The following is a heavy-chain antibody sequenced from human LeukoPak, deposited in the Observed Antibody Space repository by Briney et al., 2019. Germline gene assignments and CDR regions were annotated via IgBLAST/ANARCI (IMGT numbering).Heavy chain of an antibody. J-gene: IGHJ4*02. Sequence: GESLKISCKGSGYSLTSYWIGWVRQMPEKGLEFMGILYHGDSDTRYSPSFQGQVTISADKSISTAYLQWSSLKASDTAMYYCARHETGPYFDYWGQGTLVTVSS. CDR2: LYHGDSDT. V-gene: IGHV5-51*01. CDR3: ARHETGPYFDY. CDR1: GYSLTSYW. D-gene: IGHD1-1*01.